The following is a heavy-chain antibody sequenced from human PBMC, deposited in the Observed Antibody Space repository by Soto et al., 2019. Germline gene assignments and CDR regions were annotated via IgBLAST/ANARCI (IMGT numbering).Heavy chain of an antibody. D-gene: IGHD5-12*01. V-gene: IGHV4-31*03. CDR2: ISYTGAT. Sequence: SETLSLTCSVSGGSISRGAYFWTWIRQFPGKGLEWIAYISYTGATYYNPSLKSRVTISVDASKNQLSLRLASVTAADTAVYYCARDLRGYSRYDYLDYWGQGIPVTVSS. CDR3: ARDLRGYSRYDYLDY. J-gene: IGHJ4*02. CDR1: GGSISRGAYF.